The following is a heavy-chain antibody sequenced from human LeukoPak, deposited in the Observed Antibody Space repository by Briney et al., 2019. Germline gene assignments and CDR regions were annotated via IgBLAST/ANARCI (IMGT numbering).Heavy chain of an antibody. V-gene: IGHV3-7*01. D-gene: IGHD3-10*01. Sequence: GGSLRLSCAASGFTFSNYWMTWVRQAPGKGLEWVANIKQDGSEKYYVDSVKGRFTISRDNAKNSLYLQMNSLRAEDTAVYYCAGTDYYGSGRPMDVWGKGTTVTISS. CDR3: AGTDYYGSGRPMDV. J-gene: IGHJ6*03. CDR1: GFTFSNYW. CDR2: IKQDGSEK.